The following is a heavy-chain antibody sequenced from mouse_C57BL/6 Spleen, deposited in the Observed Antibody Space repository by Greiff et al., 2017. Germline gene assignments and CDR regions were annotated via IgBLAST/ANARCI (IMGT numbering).Heavy chain of an antibody. CDR3: ARDADWDLGRGFAY. CDR2: SRNRANDYTT. D-gene: IGHD4-1*01. CDR1: GFTFSDFY. V-gene: IGHV7-1*01. Sequence: EVMLVESGGGLVQSGRSLRLSCATSGFTFSDFYMEWVRQAPGTGLEWIAASRNRANDYTTEYSASLTGRFLVSRDTSQSILYLRMNARRADDTTMYYFARDADWDLGRGFAYWGQGTLVTVSA. J-gene: IGHJ3*01.